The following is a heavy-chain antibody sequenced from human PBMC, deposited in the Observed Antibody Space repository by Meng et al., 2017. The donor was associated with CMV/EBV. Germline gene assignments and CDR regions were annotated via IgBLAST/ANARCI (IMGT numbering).Heavy chain of an antibody. CDR3: ARHSEEFYDYVWGSYRVLGIFDY. V-gene: IGHV1-18*01. CDR1: GYTFTSYG. J-gene: IGHJ4*02. Sequence: ASVKVSCKASGYTFTSYGISWVRQAPGQGLEWMGWISAYNGNTNYAQKLQGRVTMTTDTSTSTAYMELRSLRSDDTAVYYCARHSEEFYDYVWGSYRVLGIFDYWGQGTLVPSPQ. D-gene: IGHD3-16*02. CDR2: ISAYNGNT.